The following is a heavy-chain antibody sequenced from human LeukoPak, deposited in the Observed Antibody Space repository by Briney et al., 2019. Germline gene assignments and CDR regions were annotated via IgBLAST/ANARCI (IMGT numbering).Heavy chain of an antibody. V-gene: IGHV4-59*08. CDR2: IYYSGTT. CDR1: GGSTSSYY. CDR3: ARHEDYYYYMDV. J-gene: IGHJ6*03. Sequence: SETLSLTCSVSGGSTSSYYWSWIRQPPGKGLQWIGYIYYSGTTNYNPSLKSRVTMSVDTSKNQFSLKLSSVTAADTAVYYCARHEDYYYYMDVWGKGTTVTVSS.